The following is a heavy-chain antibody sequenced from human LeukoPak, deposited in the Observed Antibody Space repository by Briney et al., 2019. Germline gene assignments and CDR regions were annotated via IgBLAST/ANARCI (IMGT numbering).Heavy chain of an antibody. V-gene: IGHV4-59*01. CDR3: ARDRRSSAGATYDLYYYGLDV. Sequence: SESLSLTCSVSGSSISGYYWSWIRQSPGKGLEWIGYIYYSANTNYNPSLKSRVTISVDTSKNQFSLRLKSVTAADTAVYYCARDRRSSAGATYDLYYYGLDVWGQGTTVTVSS. J-gene: IGHJ6*02. CDR2: IYYSANT. D-gene: IGHD4/OR15-4a*01. CDR1: GSSISGYY.